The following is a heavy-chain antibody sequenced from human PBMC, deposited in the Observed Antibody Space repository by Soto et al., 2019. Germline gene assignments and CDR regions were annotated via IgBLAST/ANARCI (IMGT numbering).Heavy chain of an antibody. Sequence: QITLKESGPTLVKPTQTLTVACSVSGLSVSTYGAGVAWIRQPPGKALEWLGIIYWDDAKRYSPLLQTRLTITKHTSTNQVVLPLTRVDPVDTATYYCAHRSSAHNGYGLFANWGQGTLVTVSS. D-gene: IGHD5-12*01. V-gene: IGHV2-5*02. CDR3: AHRSSAHNGYGLFAN. CDR1: GLSVSTYGAG. CDR2: IYWDDAK. J-gene: IGHJ4*02.